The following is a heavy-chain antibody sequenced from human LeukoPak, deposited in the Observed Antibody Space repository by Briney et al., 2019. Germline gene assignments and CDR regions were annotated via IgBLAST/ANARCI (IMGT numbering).Heavy chain of an antibody. J-gene: IGHJ6*03. CDR3: AREGPLYYYMDV. CDR2: IRNDGSNK. Sequence: PGGSLRLSCAASGITLSSYGMHWVRQAPGKGLEWVAFIRNDGSNKYYPDSVKGRFTISRDNSKNTLYLQMNSLRAEDTAVYYCAREGPLYYYMDVWGKGTTVTVSS. CDR1: GITLSSYG. V-gene: IGHV3-30*02.